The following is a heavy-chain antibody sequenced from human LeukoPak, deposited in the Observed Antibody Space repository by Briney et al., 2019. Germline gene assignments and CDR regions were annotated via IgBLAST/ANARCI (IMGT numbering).Heavy chain of an antibody. CDR1: GYTFTSYG. J-gene: IGHJ6*02. CDR3: ARNDILTGYVYYYYGMDV. D-gene: IGHD3-9*01. Sequence: ASVKVSCKASGYTFTSYGISWVRQAPGQGLERMGWISAYNGNTNYAQKLQGRVTKTTDTSTSTAYMELRSLRSDDTAVYYCARNDILTGYVYYYYGMDVWGQGTTVTVSS. V-gene: IGHV1-18*01. CDR2: ISAYNGNT.